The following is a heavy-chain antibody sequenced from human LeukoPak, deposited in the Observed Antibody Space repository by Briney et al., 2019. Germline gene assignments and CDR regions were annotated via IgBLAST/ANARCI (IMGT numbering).Heavy chain of an antibody. V-gene: IGHV3-7*01. CDR3: AKCDSSGYYFDY. D-gene: IGHD3-22*01. CDR1: GFTFSSYW. Sequence: GGSLRLSCAASGFTFSSYWMSWVRQAPGKGLEWVANIKQDGSEKYYVDSVKGRFTISRDNAKNPLYLQMNSLRAEDTAVYYCAKCDSSGYYFDYWGQGTLVTVSS. J-gene: IGHJ4*02. CDR2: IKQDGSEK.